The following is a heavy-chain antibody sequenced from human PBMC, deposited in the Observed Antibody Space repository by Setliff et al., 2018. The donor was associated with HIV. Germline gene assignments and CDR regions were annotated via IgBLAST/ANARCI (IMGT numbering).Heavy chain of an antibody. V-gene: IGHV1-69*10. CDR2: IIPMLGIT. CDR3: ASGSGYCTKGDCYIGVHRTPDKYYFDS. Sequence: GASVKVSCKAYGGTFSSYAITWVRQAPGQGLECMGGIIPMLGITNYAQRFQGRLTITADKSISTVYMKMTSLRSEDTAVYYCASGSGYCTKGDCYIGVHRTPDKYYFDSWGQGTLVTVSS. J-gene: IGHJ4*02. CDR1: GGTFSSYA. D-gene: IGHD2-8*01.